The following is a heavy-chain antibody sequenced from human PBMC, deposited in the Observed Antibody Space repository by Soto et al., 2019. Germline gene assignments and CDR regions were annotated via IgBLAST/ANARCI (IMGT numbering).Heavy chain of an antibody. V-gene: IGHV3-74*01. D-gene: IGHD4-17*01. CDR2: IDTDGGGT. Sequence: EVQLVESGGGLVQPGGSLRVSCAASGFTLRSHRIHWVRQAPGKGLEWVSGIDTDGGGTSYADSVKGRFTISTDNAKNTVYLKMNGLRAEDTAVYYCATVFDLWGQGSLVTVS. J-gene: IGHJ5*02. CDR3: ATVFDL. CDR1: GFTLRSHR.